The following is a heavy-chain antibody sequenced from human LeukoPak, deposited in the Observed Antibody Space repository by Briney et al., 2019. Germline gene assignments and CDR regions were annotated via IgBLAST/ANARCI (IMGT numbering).Heavy chain of an antibody. Sequence: GGSLRLSCTASGFTFGDYAMSWVRQAPGKGLEWVGFIRSKAYGGTTEYAASVKGRFTISRDDSKSIAYLQMNSLKTEDTAVYYCTRENTYEWLRYYYYYYMDVWGKGTTVTVSS. D-gene: IGHD5-12*01. J-gene: IGHJ6*03. CDR2: IRSKAYGGTT. V-gene: IGHV3-49*04. CDR1: GFTFGDYA. CDR3: TRENTYEWLRYYYYYYMDV.